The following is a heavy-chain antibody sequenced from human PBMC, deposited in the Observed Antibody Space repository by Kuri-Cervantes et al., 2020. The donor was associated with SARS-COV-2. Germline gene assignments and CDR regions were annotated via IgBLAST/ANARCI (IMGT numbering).Heavy chain of an antibody. CDR2: IGTAGDT. Sequence: GESLKISCAASGFTFSSYDMHWVRQATGKGLEWVSAIGTAGDTYYPGSVKGRFTISRENAKNPLYLQMNSLRAGDTAVYYCARGDVQSGVDAFDIWGQGIMVTVSS. V-gene: IGHV3-13*04. D-gene: IGHD1-1*01. J-gene: IGHJ3*02. CDR3: ARGDVQSGVDAFDI. CDR1: GFTFSSYD.